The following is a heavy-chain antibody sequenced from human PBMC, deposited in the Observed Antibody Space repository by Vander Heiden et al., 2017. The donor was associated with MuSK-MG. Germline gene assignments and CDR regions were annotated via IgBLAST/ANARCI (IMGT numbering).Heavy chain of an antibody. CDR1: GGTFSSYA. CDR2: IIPIFGTA. CDR3: ARDDRPGRGAFDI. Sequence: EVKKPGSSVKVSCKAYGGTFSSYAISWVRQAPGQGLEWMGGIIPIFGTANYAQKFQGRVTITADESTSTAYMELSSMRPEDTAVYYFARDDRPGRGAFDIWGQGTMVTVSS. V-gene: IGHV1-69*01. D-gene: IGHD3-10*01. J-gene: IGHJ3*02.